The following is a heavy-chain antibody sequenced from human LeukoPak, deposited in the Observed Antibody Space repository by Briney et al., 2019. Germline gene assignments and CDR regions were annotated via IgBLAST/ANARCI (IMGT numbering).Heavy chain of an antibody. Sequence: GGSLRLSCVASGFTFDDYSFHWVRQAPGKGLEWVSLISRDGGTTYYADSVKGRFTISRDNSKNSLYRQMNSLRTEDTALYYCTKDRYCTATFCPLDYWGQGTLVTVSS. CDR1: GFTFDDYS. J-gene: IGHJ4*02. CDR3: TKDRYCTATFCPLDY. D-gene: IGHD2-8*02. CDR2: ISRDGGTT. V-gene: IGHV3-43*01.